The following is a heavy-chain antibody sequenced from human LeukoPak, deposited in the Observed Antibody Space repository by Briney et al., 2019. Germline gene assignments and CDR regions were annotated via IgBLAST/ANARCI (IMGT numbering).Heavy chain of an antibody. CDR1: GFIYSNYG. D-gene: IGHD3-22*01. Sequence: GGSLRLSCAASGFIYSNYGMNWVRRAPGKGLEWVSYISGSGTYIDYSDSVKGRFTISRDNAKNSLYLQMNSLRAEDTAVYYCARGHSSGYYPKYWGQGTLVTVSS. CDR2: ISGSGTYI. V-gene: IGHV3-21*05. J-gene: IGHJ4*02. CDR3: ARGHSSGYYPKY.